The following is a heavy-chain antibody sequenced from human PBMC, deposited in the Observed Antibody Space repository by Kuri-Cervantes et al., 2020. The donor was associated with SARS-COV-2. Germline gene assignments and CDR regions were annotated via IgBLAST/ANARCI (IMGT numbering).Heavy chain of an antibody. V-gene: IGHV3-48*01. CDR1: GFTFSRYS. J-gene: IGHJ3*02. Sequence: GGSLRLSCVASGFTFSRYSMNWVRQAPGKGLEWVSYISSSSNTIYYADSVKGRSTISRDNAKNSLYLQMNSLRAEDTAVYYRARGFSGYSYGDAFDIWGQGTMVTVSS. CDR2: ISSSSNTI. D-gene: IGHD5-18*01. CDR3: ARGFSGYSYGDAFDI.